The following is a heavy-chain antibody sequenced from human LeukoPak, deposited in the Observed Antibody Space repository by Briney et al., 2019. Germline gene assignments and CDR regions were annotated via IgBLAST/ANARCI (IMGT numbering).Heavy chain of an antibody. CDR2: IKQDGSEK. J-gene: IGHJ4*02. Sequence: GGSLRLSCAASGFXFTRYWMSWVRQAPGKGLQWVANIKQDGSEKYYVDSVKGRFTISRDNAKNSLYLQMNSLRAEDTAVYYCASRAGYSSSWSAFDYWGQGTLVTVSS. CDR3: ASRAGYSSSWSAFDY. CDR1: GFXFTRYW. D-gene: IGHD6-13*01. V-gene: IGHV3-7*05.